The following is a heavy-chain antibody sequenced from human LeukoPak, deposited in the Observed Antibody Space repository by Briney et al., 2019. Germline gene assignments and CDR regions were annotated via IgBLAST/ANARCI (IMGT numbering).Heavy chain of an antibody. J-gene: IGHJ4*02. D-gene: IGHD3-16*01. CDR2: ISSFSGTI. CDR3: ARDQGGEQSY. Sequence: GGSLRLSCAASGFTFSSYEMNWVRQAPGKGLEWVSYISSFSGTIYYADSVKGRFTISRDNAKNSLYLQMNSLRAEDTAVYYCARDQGGEQSYWGQGTLVTVSS. CDR1: GFTFSSYE. V-gene: IGHV3-48*01.